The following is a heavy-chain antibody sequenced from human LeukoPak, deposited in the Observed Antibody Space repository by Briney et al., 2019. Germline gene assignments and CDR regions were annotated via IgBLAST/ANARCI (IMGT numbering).Heavy chain of an antibody. J-gene: IGHJ4*02. D-gene: IGHD3-22*01. CDR1: GFIFSDYY. V-gene: IGHV3-11*01. CDR2: ISSSGNTI. CDR3: ARDRDSYYYDSSGYYLDY. Sequence: GGSLRLSCAASGFIFSDYYMSWIRQAQGKGLEWISYISSSGNTIYYADSVKGRFTISRDNAKNSLYLQMNSLRAEDTAVYYCARDRDSYYYDSSGYYLDYWGQGTLVTVSS.